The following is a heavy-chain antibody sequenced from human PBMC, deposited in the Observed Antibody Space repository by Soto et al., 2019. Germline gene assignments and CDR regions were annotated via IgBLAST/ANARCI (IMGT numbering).Heavy chain of an antibody. CDR2: IYYSGST. V-gene: IGHV4-59*01. CDR1: GGSISSYY. D-gene: IGHD3-10*01. J-gene: IGHJ5*02. Sequence: TLSLTCTLSGGSISSYYWSWIRQPPGKALAWIGDIYYSGSTNYNPSLKSRVTISVDTSKNKFSLKLSSLTAADTAVYYCSRAGGMIWFGAPPYSDPWGQGNLVTVSS. CDR3: SRAGGMIWFGAPPYSDP.